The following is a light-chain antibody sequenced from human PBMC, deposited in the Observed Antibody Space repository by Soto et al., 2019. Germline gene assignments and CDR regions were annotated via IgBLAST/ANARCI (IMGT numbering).Light chain of an antibody. V-gene: IGLV1-44*01. CDR2: SNN. J-gene: IGLJ7*01. CDR3: AAWDDSLNGAV. Sequence: QSVLTQPPSASGTPGQRVTISCSGSSSNIGSNTVNWYQQLPGTAPKLLIYSNNQRPSGVPDRFSGSKSGTSASLAISGLHSEDEADYYCAAWDDSLNGAVFGGGTQLTFL. CDR1: SSNIGSNT.